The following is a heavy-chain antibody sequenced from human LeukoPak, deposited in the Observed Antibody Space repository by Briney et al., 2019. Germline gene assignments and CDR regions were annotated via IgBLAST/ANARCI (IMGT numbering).Heavy chain of an antibody. CDR1: GFTVSSNY. J-gene: IGHJ6*02. CDR3: ARDPHGLRRRPHYYYYGMDV. Sequence: GGSLRLSCAASGFTVSSNYMSWVRQAPGKGLEWVSVIYSGGSTYYADSAKGRFTISRDNSENTLYLQMNSLRAEDTAVYYCARDPHGLRRRPHYYYYGMDVWGQGTTVTVSS. V-gene: IGHV3-66*01. D-gene: IGHD4-17*01. CDR2: IYSGGST.